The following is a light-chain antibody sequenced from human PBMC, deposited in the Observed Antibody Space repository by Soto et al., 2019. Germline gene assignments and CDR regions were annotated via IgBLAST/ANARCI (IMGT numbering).Light chain of an antibody. V-gene: IGLV2-14*01. Sequence: QPVLTQPTSVSGSPGQSISISCTGTSNDIGGSNFVSWYRQYPGGAPRLLLSGVTYRPSDVSTRFSGSKSGSTASLTISGLQADDEADYYCSSYTSLDTVIFGGGTKLTVL. J-gene: IGLJ2*01. CDR2: GVT. CDR3: SSYTSLDTVI. CDR1: SNDIGGSNF.